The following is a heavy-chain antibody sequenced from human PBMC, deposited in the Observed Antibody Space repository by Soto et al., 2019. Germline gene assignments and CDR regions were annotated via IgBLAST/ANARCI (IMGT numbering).Heavy chain of an antibody. CDR1: GYTFTSYG. CDR3: ARDWSDYAFWEVSPPHY. J-gene: IGHJ4*02. Sequence: EASVKVSCKASGYTFTSYGISWVRQAPGQGLEWMGWISAYNGNTNYAQKLQGRVTMTTDTSTSTAYMELRSLRSDDTAVYYCARDWSDYAFWEVSPPHYWGQGTLVTVSS. CDR2: ISAYNGNT. V-gene: IGHV1-18*04. D-gene: IGHD3-3*01.